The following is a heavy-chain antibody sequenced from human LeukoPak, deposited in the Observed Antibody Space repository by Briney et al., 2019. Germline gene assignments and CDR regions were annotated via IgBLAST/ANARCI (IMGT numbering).Heavy chain of an antibody. CDR3: ARQDTAMVTTGGEGDAFDI. CDR1: GGSISSSSYY. J-gene: IGHJ3*02. D-gene: IGHD5-18*01. CDR2: IYYSGST. Sequence: SETLSLTCTVSGGSISSSSYYWGWIRQPPGKGLEWIGSIYYSGSTYYNPSLKSRVTISVDTSKNQFSLKLSSVTAADMAVYYCARQDTAMVTTGGEGDAFDIWGQGTMVTVSS. V-gene: IGHV4-39*01.